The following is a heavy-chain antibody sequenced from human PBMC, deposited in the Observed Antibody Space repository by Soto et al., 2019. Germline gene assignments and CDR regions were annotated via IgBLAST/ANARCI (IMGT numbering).Heavy chain of an antibody. CDR3: XXXXXXXXXXXWYFDL. CDR2: ISGYNGNT. CDR1: GYTFTNYG. Sequence: QVQLVQSGAEVKKPGASVKVSCKASGYTFTNYGITWVRQXPXXXXXXMGWISGYNGNTKYAQKLQGRVTMTTDTXXXXXXXXXXXXXXXXXXXXXXXXXXXXXXXXXWYFDLWGRGTLVTVSS. J-gene: IGHJ2*01. V-gene: IGHV1-18*01.